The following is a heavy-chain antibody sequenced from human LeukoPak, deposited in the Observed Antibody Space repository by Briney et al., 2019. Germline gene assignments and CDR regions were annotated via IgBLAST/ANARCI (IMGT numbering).Heavy chain of an antibody. V-gene: IGHV3-48*02. CDR2: ITASGIAM. D-gene: IGHD1-26*01. Sequence: GGSLRLSCAASGFTFSSYSMNWVRQAPGKGLEWVSHITASGIAMFYADSVKGRFTISRDNAKNSLYLQMNSLRDEDTAVYYCASSGSYRFDYWGQGTLVTISS. J-gene: IGHJ4*02. CDR1: GFTFSSYS. CDR3: ASSGSYRFDY.